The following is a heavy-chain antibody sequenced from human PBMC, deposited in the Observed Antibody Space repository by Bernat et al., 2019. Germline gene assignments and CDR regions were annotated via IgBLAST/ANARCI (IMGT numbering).Heavy chain of an antibody. J-gene: IGHJ1*01. V-gene: IGHV4-30-2*01. CDR2: IYHSGST. CDR3: ARGLRDYYDSSGYEEYFQH. D-gene: IGHD3-22*01. CDR1: GGSISSGGYS. Sequence: QLQLQESGSGLVKPSQTLSLTCAVSGGSISSGGYSWSWIRQPPGKGLEWIGYIYHSGSTYYNPSLKSRVTISVDRSKNQFSLKLSSVTAADTAVYYCARGLRDYYDSSGYEEYFQHWGRAPWSPSPQ.